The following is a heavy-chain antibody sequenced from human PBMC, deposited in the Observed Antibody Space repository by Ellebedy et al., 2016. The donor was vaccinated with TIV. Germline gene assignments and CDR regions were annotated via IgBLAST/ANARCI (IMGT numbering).Heavy chain of an antibody. V-gene: IGHV4-39*07. CDR2: INHSGST. CDR3: AREGAIVGARLGPKMSAFDI. J-gene: IGHJ3*02. CDR1: GDSVSSGSYY. D-gene: IGHD1-26*01. Sequence: SETLSLTCTISGDSVSSGSYYWSWIRQPPGKGLEWIGEINHSGSTNYNPSLKSRVTVSVDTSKNQFSLKLSSVTAADTAVYYCAREGAIVGARLGPKMSAFDIWGQGTMVTVSS.